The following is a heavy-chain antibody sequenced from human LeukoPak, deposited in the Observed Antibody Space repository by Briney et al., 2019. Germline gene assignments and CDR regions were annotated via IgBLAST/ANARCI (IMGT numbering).Heavy chain of an antibody. V-gene: IGHV3-30*11. CDR3: AGIAARPGGYFDY. Sequence: GGSLRLSCAASGFTVSSYAMQWVRQAPGKGLEWVAVISYDGSNKYYADSVKGRFTISRDNSKNTLYLQMNSLRAEDTAVYYCAGIAARPGGYFDYWGQGTLVTVSS. CDR2: ISYDGSNK. D-gene: IGHD6-6*01. J-gene: IGHJ4*02. CDR1: GFTVSSYA.